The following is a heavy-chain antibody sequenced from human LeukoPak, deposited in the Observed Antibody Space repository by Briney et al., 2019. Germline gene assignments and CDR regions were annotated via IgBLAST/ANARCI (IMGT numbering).Heavy chain of an antibody. V-gene: IGHV4-4*07. Sequence: SETLSLTCTVSGGSISSYYWSWIRQPAGKGLEWIGRIYTSGSTNYNPSLKSRVTMSVDTSKNQFSLKLSSVTAADTAVYYCANYGVVLATYGSPSPFVYWGQGTLVTVSS. CDR3: ANYGVVLATYGSPSPFVY. J-gene: IGHJ4*02. CDR1: GGSISSYY. CDR2: IYTSGST. D-gene: IGHD3-16*01.